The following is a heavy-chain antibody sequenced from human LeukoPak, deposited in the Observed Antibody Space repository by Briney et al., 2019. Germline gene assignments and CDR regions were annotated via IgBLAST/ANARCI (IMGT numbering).Heavy chain of an antibody. CDR3: AREEVTTGAFDI. J-gene: IGHJ3*02. CDR2: IWYDGSNK. D-gene: IGHD2-21*02. Sequence: GGSLRLSCAASGFTFSNYGMHWVRQAPGKGLEWVAVIWYDGSNKWYAESVKGRFTIYRDNSKNTLYLQMDSLRAEDTAVYYCAREEVTTGAFDIWGQGTMVTVSS. CDR1: GFTFSNYG. V-gene: IGHV3-33*01.